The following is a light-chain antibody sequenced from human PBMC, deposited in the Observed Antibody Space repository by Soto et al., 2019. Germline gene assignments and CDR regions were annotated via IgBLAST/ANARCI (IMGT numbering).Light chain of an antibody. Sequence: DIQMTQSPSTLSASVGDRVTITFRASQSISSWLAWYQQKPGKASKLLIYKASSLESGVPSRFSGSGSGTEFTLTISSLQPDDFATYYCQQYNSWRTFGQGTKVDIK. V-gene: IGKV1-5*03. J-gene: IGKJ1*01. CDR1: QSISSW. CDR2: KAS. CDR3: QQYNSWRT.